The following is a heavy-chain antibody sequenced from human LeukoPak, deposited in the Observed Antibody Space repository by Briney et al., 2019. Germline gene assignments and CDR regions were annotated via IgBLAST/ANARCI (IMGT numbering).Heavy chain of an antibody. CDR3: ARDGGIQLWSFDY. CDR2: ISYDGRTK. D-gene: IGHD5-18*01. Sequence: GGSLRLSCAASGFTFSGYGMHWVRRAPGKGLEWVAVISYDGRTKYYADSVKGRFTISRDNSKNTLYLQMNSLRAEDTAVYYCARDGGIQLWSFDYWGQGTLVTVSS. J-gene: IGHJ4*02. CDR1: GFTFSGYG. V-gene: IGHV3-30*03.